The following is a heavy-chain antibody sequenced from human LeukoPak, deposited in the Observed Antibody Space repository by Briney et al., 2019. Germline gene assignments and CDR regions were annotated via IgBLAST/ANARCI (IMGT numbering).Heavy chain of an antibody. J-gene: IGHJ4*02. Sequence: TGGSLRLSCAASGLAFSTYPVHWVRQAPGKGLEWVAVISYDGSNKYYADSVKGRFTISRDNSKNTLYLQMNSLRAEDTAVYYCAGDTQGSQFANWGQGTLVTVSS. CDR3: AGDTQGSQFAN. V-gene: IGHV3-30*14. D-gene: IGHD3-10*01. CDR1: GLAFSTYP. CDR2: ISYDGSNK.